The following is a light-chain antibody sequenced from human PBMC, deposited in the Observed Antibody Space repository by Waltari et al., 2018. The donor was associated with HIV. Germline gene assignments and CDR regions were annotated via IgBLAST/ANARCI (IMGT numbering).Light chain of an antibody. J-gene: IGLJ3*02. CDR1: SSDVGDYY. Sequence: QSALTQPASVSGSPGQSISISCTGTSSDVGDYYVSWYQHHSGKAPQVIIYDVTNRPSGVSHRFSGSKSGNTASLTISGLLPEDEADYFCSSYISSATPEFGGGTRLTVL. CDR3: SSYISSATPE. CDR2: DVT. V-gene: IGLV2-14*03.